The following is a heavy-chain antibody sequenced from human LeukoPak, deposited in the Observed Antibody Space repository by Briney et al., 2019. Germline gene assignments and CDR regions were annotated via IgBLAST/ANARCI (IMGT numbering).Heavy chain of an antibody. V-gene: IGHV3-23*01. CDR1: GFTFSSYA. CDR3: AKDLLVVPDAFDI. CDR2: ISGSGGST. D-gene: IGHD2-2*01. J-gene: IGHJ3*02. Sequence: GGSLRLSCAASGFTFSSYAMSWVRQAPGKGLGWVSAISGSGGSTYYADSVKGRFTISRDNSKNTLYLQMNSLRAEDTAVYYCAKDLLVVPDAFDIWGQGTMVTVSS.